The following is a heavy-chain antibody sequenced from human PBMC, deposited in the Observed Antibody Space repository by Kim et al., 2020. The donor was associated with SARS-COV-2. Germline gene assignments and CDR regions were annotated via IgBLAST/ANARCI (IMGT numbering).Heavy chain of an antibody. CDR3: AKSIWYSSGLHRDYYYYGMDV. CDR1: GFTFSSYA. Sequence: GGSLRLSCAASGFTFSSYAMSWVRQAPGKGLEWVSAISGSGGSTYYADSVKGRFTISRDNSKNTLYLQMNSLRAEDTAVYYCAKSIWYSSGLHRDYYYYGMDVWSQGTTVTVSS. V-gene: IGHV3-23*01. D-gene: IGHD6-19*01. J-gene: IGHJ6*02. CDR2: ISGSGGST.